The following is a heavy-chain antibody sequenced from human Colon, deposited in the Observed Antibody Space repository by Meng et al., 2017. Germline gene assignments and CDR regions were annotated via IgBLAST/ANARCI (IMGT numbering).Heavy chain of an antibody. CDR3: ARVIYASGNMAHLDY. CDR1: GDSIRSSNW. V-gene: IGHV4-4*02. CDR2: IYHSGST. D-gene: IGHD3-10*01. J-gene: IGHJ4*02. Sequence: GQRQESGPGLVKPSGTLSLTCAVSGDSIRSSNWWSWVRQPPGRGLEWIGEIYHSGSTNYNPSLKNRVTMTVDKSKNEFSLTLSSVTAADTAFYYCARVIYASGNMAHLDYWGQGTLVTVSS.